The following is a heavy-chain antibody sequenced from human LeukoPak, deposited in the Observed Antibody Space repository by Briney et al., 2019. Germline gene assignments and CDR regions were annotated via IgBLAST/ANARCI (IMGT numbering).Heavy chain of an antibody. CDR1: GGSISSSNW. V-gene: IGHV4-4*02. D-gene: IGHD6-19*01. J-gene: IGHJ6*02. CDR3: ARLKRGAVAVYGMDV. CDR2: IYHSGST. Sequence: SETLSLTCAVSGGSISSSNWWSWVRQPPGKGLEWIGEIYHSGSTNYNPSLKSRVTISVDKSKNQFSLKLSSVTAADTAVYYCARLKRGAVAVYGMDVWGQGTTVTVSS.